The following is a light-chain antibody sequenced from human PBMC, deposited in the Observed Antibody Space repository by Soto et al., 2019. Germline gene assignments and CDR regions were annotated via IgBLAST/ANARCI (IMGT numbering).Light chain of an antibody. CDR2: DVT. CDR1: NSDVGTFYF. Sequence: QSVLTQPRSVSGSPGQSVTISCTGTNSDVGTFYFVSWYQQYPDKGPKLIIYDVTERPSGVPDRFSGSKSGNTASLTISGLQAEDEADYYCCSYAGSYTYVFGSGIKVTVL. CDR3: CSYAGSYTYV. V-gene: IGLV2-11*01. J-gene: IGLJ1*01.